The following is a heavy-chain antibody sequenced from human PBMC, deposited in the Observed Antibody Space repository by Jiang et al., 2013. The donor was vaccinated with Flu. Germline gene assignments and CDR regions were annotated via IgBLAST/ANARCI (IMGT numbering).Heavy chain of an antibody. J-gene: IGHJ4*02. CDR2: LLQWEH. CDR1: GSYY. V-gene: IGHV4-61*01. Sequence: GSYYWSWIRQPPGKGLEWSWVYLLQWEHQLQPSLKSRVTISVDTSKNQFSLKLSSVTAADTAVYYCARVASSGWYFDYWGQGTLVTVSS. CDR3: ARVASSGWYFDY. D-gene: IGHD6-19*01.